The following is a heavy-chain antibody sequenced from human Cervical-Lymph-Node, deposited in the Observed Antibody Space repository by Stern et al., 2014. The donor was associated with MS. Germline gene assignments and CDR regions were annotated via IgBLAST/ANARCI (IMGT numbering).Heavy chain of an antibody. CDR3: ARVMGSATFFDF. Sequence: VQLVESGGGVVQPGRSLRLSCAASGFTFSNYAMHWVRQAPGKGLEWVAFISFDASSSFYTAFVKGRFTHSSVNSQHMLYLQMNSLRAEDTAVYYCARVMGSATFFDFWGQGTLVAVSS. CDR1: GFTFSNYA. D-gene: IGHD3-10*01. V-gene: IGHV3-30-3*01. CDR2: ISFDASSS. J-gene: IGHJ4*02.